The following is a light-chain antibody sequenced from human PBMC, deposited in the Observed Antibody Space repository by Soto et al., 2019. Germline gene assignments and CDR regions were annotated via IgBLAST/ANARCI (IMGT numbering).Light chain of an antibody. V-gene: IGKV1-9*01. CDR2: AAS. Sequence: DIQMTQSPSSLSASVGDRVTITCQASQDISNYLNWYQQKPGKAPKLLIYAASTLQSGVPSRFSGSGSGTDFTLTISSLQPEDFATYYCQQLESYPSTFGGGTKVDIK. CDR1: QDISNY. J-gene: IGKJ4*01. CDR3: QQLESYPST.